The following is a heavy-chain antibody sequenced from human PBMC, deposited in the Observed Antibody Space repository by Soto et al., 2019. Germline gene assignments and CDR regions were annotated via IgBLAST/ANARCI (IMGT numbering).Heavy chain of an antibody. Sequence: VPLVESGGGVVQPERSLRLSCAASGFTFSNYAMHWVRQARGTGLEWVAVISNDGSNPYYADSVKGRFTISRDNSNNALYLQMNSLGPEDTAVYYWARTGYDSGGYFVEYYFDYWGQGTLVTVSS. CDR2: ISNDGSNP. CDR3: ARTGYDSGGYFVEYYFDY. V-gene: IGHV3-30-3*01. CDR1: GFTFSNYA. J-gene: IGHJ4*02. D-gene: IGHD3-22*01.